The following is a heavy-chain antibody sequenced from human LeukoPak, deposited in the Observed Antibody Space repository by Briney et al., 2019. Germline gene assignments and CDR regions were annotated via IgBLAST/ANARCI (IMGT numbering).Heavy chain of an antibody. D-gene: IGHD6-13*01. J-gene: IGHJ4*02. V-gene: IGHV3-74*01. CDR1: GFSFTNYW. CDR2: INSDGSAT. CDR3: ARDESSWFDY. Sequence: GGSLRLSSAASGFSFTNYWMHWVRQAPGKGLVWVSHINSDGSATRYADSVKGRFTISRDNAMNTLYLQMNSLRAEDTAVYYCARDESSWFDYWGQGTLVTVSS.